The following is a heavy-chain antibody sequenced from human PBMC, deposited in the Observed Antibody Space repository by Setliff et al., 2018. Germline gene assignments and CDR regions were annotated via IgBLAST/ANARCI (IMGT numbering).Heavy chain of an antibody. V-gene: IGHV3-48*04. CDR2: ISSSSTT. CDR1: GFTFSSYT. D-gene: IGHD1-26*01. J-gene: IGHJ4*02. CDR3: ARDRGSGSYFLRYFDY. Sequence: PGGSLRLSCAASGFTFSSYTMNWVRQAPGKGLEWVSYISSSSTTYYADSVKGRFTISRDNAKNSLYLQMNSLRAEDTAVYYCARDRGSGSYFLRYFDYWGQGTLVTVSS.